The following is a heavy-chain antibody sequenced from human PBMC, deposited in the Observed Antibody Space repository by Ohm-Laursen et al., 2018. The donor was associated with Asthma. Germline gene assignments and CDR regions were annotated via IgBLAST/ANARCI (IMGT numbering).Heavy chain of an antibody. CDR1: GFTFRSYA. V-gene: IGHV3-30-3*01. Sequence: SLRLSCAASGFTFRSYAMHWVRQAPGKGLEWVAVGGSYYDGGLKYYADSVNGRFTVSRGDSKNTLYLQMNGLRPDDTAVYYCARDVMEWYLPAFDFWGQGTLVTVSS. D-gene: IGHD3-3*01. J-gene: IGHJ4*02. CDR3: ARDVMEWYLPAFDF. CDR2: GGSYYDGGLK.